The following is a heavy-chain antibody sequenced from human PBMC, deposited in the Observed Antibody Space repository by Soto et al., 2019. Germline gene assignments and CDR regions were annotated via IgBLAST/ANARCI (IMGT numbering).Heavy chain of an antibody. V-gene: IGHV1-18*01. CDR1: GYSFATSG. CDR3: ARAGQYYDASGYAN. Sequence: QVKLVQSGTEVKKPGASIKVSCKASGYSFATSGMSWVRQSPGQGLEWMGGISVYNGNTNYDQNLQDRVTMTTVSSTNTAYLEVRNCRSDDTAGYCCARAGQYYDASGYANWGQGTLVTVSS. J-gene: IGHJ4*02. D-gene: IGHD3-22*01. CDR2: ISVYNGNT.